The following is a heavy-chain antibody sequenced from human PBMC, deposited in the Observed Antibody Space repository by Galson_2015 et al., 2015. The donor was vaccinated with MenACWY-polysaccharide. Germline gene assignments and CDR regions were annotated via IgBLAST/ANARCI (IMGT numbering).Heavy chain of an antibody. Sequence: SLRLSCAASGFTFSSYWMHWVRQVPGKGLVWVSRINSDGSSKSYADSVKGRFTISRDNAKNTLYLQMNSLRVEDTAVYYCASSIQLASWGQGTLVTVSS. CDR3: ASSIQLAS. CDR1: GFTFSSYW. J-gene: IGHJ5*02. D-gene: IGHD5-18*01. CDR2: INSDGSSK. V-gene: IGHV3-74*01.